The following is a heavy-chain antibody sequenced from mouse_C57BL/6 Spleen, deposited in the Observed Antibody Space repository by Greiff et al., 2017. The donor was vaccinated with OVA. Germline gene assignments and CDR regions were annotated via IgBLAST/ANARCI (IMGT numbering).Heavy chain of an antibody. V-gene: IGHV1-4*01. CDR3: ARGPLDSSGFYAMDC. D-gene: IGHD3-2*02. CDR2: INPSSGYT. J-gene: IGHJ4*01. Sequence: VQLQQSGAELARPGASVKMSCKASGYTFTSYTMHWVKQRPGQGLEWIGYINPSSGYTKYNQKFKDKATLTADKSSSTAYMQLSSLTSEDSAVYYCARGPLDSSGFYAMDCWGQGTSVTVSS. CDR1: GYTFTSYT.